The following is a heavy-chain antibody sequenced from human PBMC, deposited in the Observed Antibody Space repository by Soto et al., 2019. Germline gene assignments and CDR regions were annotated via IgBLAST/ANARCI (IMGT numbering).Heavy chain of an antibody. V-gene: IGHV4-59*01. Sequence: PSETLSLTCTVSGGSISSYYWSWIRQPPGKGLEWIGYIYYSGSTNYNPSLKSRVTISVDTSENQFSLKLSSVTAADTAVYYCAREGGYSYGKPYYFDYWGQGTLVTVSS. J-gene: IGHJ4*02. CDR1: GGSISSYY. CDR2: IYYSGST. D-gene: IGHD5-18*01. CDR3: AREGGYSYGKPYYFDY.